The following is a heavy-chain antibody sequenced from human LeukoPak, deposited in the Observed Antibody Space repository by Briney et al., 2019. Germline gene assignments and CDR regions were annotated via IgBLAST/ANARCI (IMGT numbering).Heavy chain of an antibody. CDR2: INPNSGGT. D-gene: IGHD2-2*01. Sequence: VASVKVSCKAPGYTFTGYYMHWVRQAPGQGREWMGWINPNSGGTNYAQKFQGRVTMTRDTSISTAYMEMSRLRPDDTAVYYCANLVVPAARFAFDIWGQGTMVTVSS. V-gene: IGHV1-2*02. CDR3: ANLVVPAARFAFDI. J-gene: IGHJ3*02. CDR1: GYTFTGYY.